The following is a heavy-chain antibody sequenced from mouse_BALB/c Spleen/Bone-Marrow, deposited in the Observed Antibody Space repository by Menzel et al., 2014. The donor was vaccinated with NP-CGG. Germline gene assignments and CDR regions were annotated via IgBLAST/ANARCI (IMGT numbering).Heavy chain of an antibody. V-gene: IGHV1-54*01. CDR1: GYAFTNYL. CDR3: ARSGYYGSNYAMDY. CDR2: INPGSGGT. D-gene: IGHD1-1*01. J-gene: IGHJ4*01. Sequence: VKVVESGAELVRPGTSVKVSCKASGYAFTNYLIEWVKQRPGQGLEWIGVINPGSGGTNYNEKFKGKATLTADKSSSIAYMQLSSLTSDDSAVYFCARSGYYGSNYAMDYWGQGTSVTVSS.